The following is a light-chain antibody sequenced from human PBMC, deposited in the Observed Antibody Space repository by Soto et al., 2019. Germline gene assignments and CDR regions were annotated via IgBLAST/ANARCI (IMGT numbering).Light chain of an antibody. CDR1: SSDAGGYNY. J-gene: IGLJ2*01. CDR3: SSYTRSRAPAVV. Sequence: QSVLTQPASVSGSPGQSITISCTGTSSDAGGYNYVSWYQQHPVKATKLMIYEVSNRPSGVSNRFYGSKSGNTASLTSSGLQAEDEADYYCSSYTRSRAPAVVFGGGTKVTAL. V-gene: IGLV2-14*01. CDR2: EVS.